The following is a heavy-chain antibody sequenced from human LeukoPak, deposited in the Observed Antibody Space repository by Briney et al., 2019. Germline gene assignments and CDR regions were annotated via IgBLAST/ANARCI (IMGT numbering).Heavy chain of an antibody. V-gene: IGHV4-38-2*02. CDR3: ATLLSSSYYFDY. CDR2: IYHSGIT. D-gene: IGHD3-10*02. CDR1: GYSISSGYY. J-gene: IGHJ4*02. Sequence: PSETLSLTCTISGYSISSGYYWGWIRQPPGRGLEWIGNIYHSGITYYNLYNPSLKSRVIISVDTSKNNFSLKLSSVTAADTAVYFCATLLSSSYYFDYWGQGTLVTVSS.